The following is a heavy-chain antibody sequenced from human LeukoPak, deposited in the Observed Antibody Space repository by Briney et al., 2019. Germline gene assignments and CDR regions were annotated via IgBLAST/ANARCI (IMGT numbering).Heavy chain of an antibody. J-gene: IGHJ6*02. CDR3: ARGLGSSTSFSYYYYGMDV. CDR1: GGSISSGDYY. V-gene: IGHV4-30-4*01. Sequence: SQTLSLTCTVSGGSISSGDYYWSWIRQPPGKGLEWIGEINHSGSTNYNPSLKSRVTVSVDTSKNQFSLKLSSVTAADTAVYYCARGLGSSTSFSYYYYGMDVWGQGTTVTVSS. CDR2: INHSGST. D-gene: IGHD2-2*01.